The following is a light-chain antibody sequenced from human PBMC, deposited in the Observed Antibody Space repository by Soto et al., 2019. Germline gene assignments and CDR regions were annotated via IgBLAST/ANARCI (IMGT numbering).Light chain of an antibody. J-gene: IGKJ4*01. V-gene: IGKV2-28*01. Sequence: DIVLTQSPLSLPVTPGESASISCKASQSLLLSSGNNYLDWYLQKPGQSPQLLIYLGSTRASGVPDRFSGSVSGTDFTLQISTVEAEDVGVYYCAQALQTVTFGGGTKVEIK. CDR1: QSLLLSSGNNY. CDR3: AQALQTVT. CDR2: LGS.